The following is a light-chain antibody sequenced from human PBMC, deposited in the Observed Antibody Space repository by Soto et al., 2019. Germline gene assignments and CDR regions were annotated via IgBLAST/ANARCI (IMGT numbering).Light chain of an antibody. Sequence: QSALTQPASGSGSPGQSITISCSGTSSDIGSYNLVSWYQQHPGKAPKLMIFEVSRLPSGVSSRFSGSKSGNMASLTISGLQAEDEAEYYCSSHAVTDVLVVFGGGTKLTVL. V-gene: IGLV2-23*02. J-gene: IGLJ2*01. CDR2: EVS. CDR1: SSDIGSYNL. CDR3: SSHAVTDVLVV.